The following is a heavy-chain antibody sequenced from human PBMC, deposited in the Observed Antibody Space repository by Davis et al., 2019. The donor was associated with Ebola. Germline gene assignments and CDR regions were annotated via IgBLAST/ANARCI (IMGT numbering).Heavy chain of an antibody. CDR3: AKDGPPSWSADY. V-gene: IGHV3-23*01. D-gene: IGHD6-13*01. Sequence: GESLKISCAASGFSFSSYGMSWVRQGPGKGLEWVSAITGSGGGTYYGDSVKGRFTISRDNSKNTLNLQMHRLRAEDTAVYYCAKDGPPSWSADYWGQGTLVTVSS. CDR1: GFSFSSYG. J-gene: IGHJ4*02. CDR2: ITGSGGGT.